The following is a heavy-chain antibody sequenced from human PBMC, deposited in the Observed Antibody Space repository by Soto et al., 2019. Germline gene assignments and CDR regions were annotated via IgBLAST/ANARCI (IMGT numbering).Heavy chain of an antibody. CDR1: GGTFSSYA. Sequence: QVQLVQSGAEVKKPGSSVKVSCKASGGTFSSYAISWVRQAPGQGLEWMGGIIPIFGTANYAQKFQGRVTITADESTSTAYMELCSLRSEDTAVYYCARARGGYSNHKPYYFDYWGQGTLVTVSS. CDR2: IIPIFGTA. J-gene: IGHJ4*02. V-gene: IGHV1-69*01. CDR3: ARARGGYSNHKPYYFDY. D-gene: IGHD4-4*01.